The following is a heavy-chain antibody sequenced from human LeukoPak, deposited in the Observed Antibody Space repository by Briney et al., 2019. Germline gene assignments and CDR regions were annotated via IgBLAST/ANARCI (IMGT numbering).Heavy chain of an antibody. D-gene: IGHD5-18*01. CDR1: GGSFSGYY. V-gene: IGHV4-34*01. J-gene: IGHJ4*02. CDR3: ARGRRYSYGYRGLGFDY. Sequence: SETLSLTCAVYGGSFSGYYWSWIRQPPGKGLEWIGEINHSGSTNYNPSLKSRVTISVDTSKNQFSLKLSSVTAADTAVYYCARGRRYSYGYRGLGFDYWGQGTLVTVSS. CDR2: INHSGST.